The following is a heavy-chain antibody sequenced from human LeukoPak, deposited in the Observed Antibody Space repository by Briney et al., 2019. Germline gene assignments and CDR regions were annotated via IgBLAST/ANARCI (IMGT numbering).Heavy chain of an antibody. CDR2: INSDGSST. CDR3: AKVVVVPAATTKTYYFDF. D-gene: IGHD2-2*01. CDR1: GFTFSSYW. V-gene: IGHV3-74*01. Sequence: GGSLRLSCAASGFTFSSYWMHWVRQAPGKGLVWVSRINSDGSSTSHADSVKGRFTISRDNAKNTLYLQMNSLRAEDTAVYYCAKVVVVPAATTKTYYFDFWGQGTLVTVSS. J-gene: IGHJ4*02.